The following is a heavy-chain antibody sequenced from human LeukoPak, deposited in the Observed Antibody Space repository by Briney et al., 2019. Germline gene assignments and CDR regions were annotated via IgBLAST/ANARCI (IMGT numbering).Heavy chain of an antibody. Sequence: SETLSLTCTVSGGSISSSSYYWDWIRQPPGKGLEWIGSIYYSGSTYYNPSLKSRVTISVDTSKNQFSLKLSSVTAADTAVYYCARLPAAIVWFDPWGQGTLVTVSS. CDR1: GGSISSSSYY. D-gene: IGHD2-2*02. CDR2: IYYSGST. CDR3: ARLPAAIVWFDP. V-gene: IGHV4-39*01. J-gene: IGHJ5*02.